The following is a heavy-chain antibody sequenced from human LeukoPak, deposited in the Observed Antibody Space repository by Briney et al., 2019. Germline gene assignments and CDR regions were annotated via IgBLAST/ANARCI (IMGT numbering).Heavy chain of an antibody. Sequence: PGGSLRLSCAASGFIVSGDFMSWVRQAPGKGLEWVSRINSDGSSTSYADSVKGRFTISRDNAKNTLYLQMNSLRAEDTAVYYCARGLTAIRYWGQGTLVTVSS. J-gene: IGHJ4*02. V-gene: IGHV3-74*01. D-gene: IGHD5-18*01. CDR1: GFIVSGDF. CDR3: ARGLTAIRY. CDR2: INSDGSST.